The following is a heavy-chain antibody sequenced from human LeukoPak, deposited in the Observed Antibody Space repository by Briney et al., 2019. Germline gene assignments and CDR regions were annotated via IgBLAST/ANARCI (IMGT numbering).Heavy chain of an antibody. D-gene: IGHD3-10*01. J-gene: IGHJ4*02. CDR2: ISVYNANT. CDR1: GYTFINYG. Sequence: GASVKVSFKASGYTFINYGVSWVRQAPGQGLEWMVWISVYNANTNYAQNLQGRVTMTTDTSTSTAYMELRSLRSDDTAVYYCARDIGYGSGSFYFDYWGQGTLVTVSS. V-gene: IGHV1-18*01. CDR3: ARDIGYGSGSFYFDY.